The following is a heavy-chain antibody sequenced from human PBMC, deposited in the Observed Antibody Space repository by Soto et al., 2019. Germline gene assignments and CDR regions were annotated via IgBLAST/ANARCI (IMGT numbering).Heavy chain of an antibody. CDR1: GDSISSNSAA. CDR2: TYYRSKWYN. J-gene: IGHJ4*02. D-gene: IGHD3-16*01. Sequence: SQTPSLTCAISGDSISSNSAAWNWIRQSPSRGLEWLGRTYYRSKWYNDYADSVKSRIIINPDPSKNQFSLQLNSVTPEDSAVYYCAKDRDGLNYLDYWGQGTLVTVSS. CDR3: AKDRDGLNYLDY. V-gene: IGHV6-1*01.